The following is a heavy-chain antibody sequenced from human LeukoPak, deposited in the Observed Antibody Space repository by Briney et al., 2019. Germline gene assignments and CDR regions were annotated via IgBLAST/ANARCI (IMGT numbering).Heavy chain of an antibody. CDR2: INPNSGGT. V-gene: IGHV1-2*02. J-gene: IGHJ4*02. D-gene: IGHD3-3*02. CDR1: GYTFTGYY. CDR3: ATVLGDS. Sequence: GASVKVSCKASGYTFTGYYMHWVRQAPGQGLEWMGWINPNSGGTDYAQKFQGRVTMTEDTSTDTAYMELSSLRSEDTAVYYCATVLGDSWGQGTLVTVSS.